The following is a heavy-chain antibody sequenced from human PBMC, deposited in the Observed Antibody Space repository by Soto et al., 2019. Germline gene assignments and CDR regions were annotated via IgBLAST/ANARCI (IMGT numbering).Heavy chain of an antibody. D-gene: IGHD5-18*01. CDR3: ARGGYSDGYGMGV. CDR2: ISSGTSTI. Sequence: EVQLVESGGGLVQPGGSLRLSCAASGFTSSRYSMNWVRQAPGKGLQWVSYISSGTSTIYYADSVKGRFTISRDSAKNSLYLQMNSLRDEDTAVYDCARGGYSDGYGMGVWGQGTTVTVAS. J-gene: IGHJ6*02. CDR1: GFTSSRYS. V-gene: IGHV3-48*02.